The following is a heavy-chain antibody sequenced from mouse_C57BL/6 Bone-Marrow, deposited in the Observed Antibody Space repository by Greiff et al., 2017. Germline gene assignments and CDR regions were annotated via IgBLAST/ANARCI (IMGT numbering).Heavy chain of an antibody. CDR1: GYTFTSYW. CDR2: IDPSDSST. Sequence: VQLQQPGAELVKPGASVKLSCKASGYTFTSYWLQWVKQRPGQGLEWIGEIDPSDSSTNYNQKFKGKATLTVDTSSSTAYMQLSSLTSEDSAVYYCAREEGNFFAYWGQGTLVTVSA. J-gene: IGHJ3*01. CDR3: AREEGNFFAY. V-gene: IGHV1-50*01. D-gene: IGHD2-1*01.